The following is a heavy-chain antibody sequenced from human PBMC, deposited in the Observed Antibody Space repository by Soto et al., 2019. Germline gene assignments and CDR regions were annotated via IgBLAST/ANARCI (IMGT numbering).Heavy chain of an antibody. D-gene: IGHD3-10*01. CDR1: GSPFTSYG. J-gene: IGHJ5*02. Sequence: QVQLVQSGAEVKKPGASVKVSCKASGSPFTSYGISWVRQAPGQGLEWMGWISAYNGNTNCAKKLQGGVTMTTDTSTSAAYMELRCLRSDDTAVYYCARTNYDGSGSYQMWWIDPLGQGTLVTVSS. CDR2: ISAYNGNT. CDR3: ARTNYDGSGSYQMWWIDP. V-gene: IGHV1-18*01.